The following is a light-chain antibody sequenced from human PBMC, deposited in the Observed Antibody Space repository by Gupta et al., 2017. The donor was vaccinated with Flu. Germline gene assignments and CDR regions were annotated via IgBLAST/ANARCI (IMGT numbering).Light chain of an antibody. CDR2: AAS. Sequence: DIQMTQSPSSLSASVGDRVTITCRAGQSISTYLNWYQQTPGKAPKVLIYAASSLQSGVPSRFSGSASGTDFSLTISMLQPEDFATYYCQQTDSAPFTFGRGTKVE. CDR1: QSISTY. CDR3: QQTDSAPFT. V-gene: IGKV1-39*01. J-gene: IGKJ4*01.